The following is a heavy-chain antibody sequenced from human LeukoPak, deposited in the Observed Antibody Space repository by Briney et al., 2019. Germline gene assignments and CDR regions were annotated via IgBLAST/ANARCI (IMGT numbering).Heavy chain of an antibody. Sequence: ASVKVSCKASGYTFTAYYMYWVRQAPGQGLEWMGRINPNSGGTNYAQKLQGRVTMTRDTSISTAYMELSRLRSDDTAVYYCARDQEGIAVPGTKGRAFDPWGQGTLVTASS. CDR1: GYTFTAYY. J-gene: IGHJ5*02. CDR3: ARDQEGIAVPGTKGRAFDP. V-gene: IGHV1-2*02. D-gene: IGHD6-19*01. CDR2: INPNSGGT.